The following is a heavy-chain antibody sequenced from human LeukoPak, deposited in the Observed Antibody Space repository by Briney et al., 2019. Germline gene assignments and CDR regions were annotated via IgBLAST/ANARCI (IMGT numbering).Heavy chain of an antibody. Sequence: GGSLRLSCAASGFTFSSYWMSWVRQAPGKGLEWVANIKQDGSEKYYVDSVKGRFTISRDNAKNSLYLQMNSLRAEDTAVYYCAREGYSSGWHYFDYWGQGTLVTVSS. J-gene: IGHJ4*02. CDR2: IKQDGSEK. CDR3: AREGYSSGWHYFDY. CDR1: GFTFSSYW. D-gene: IGHD6-19*01. V-gene: IGHV3-7*01.